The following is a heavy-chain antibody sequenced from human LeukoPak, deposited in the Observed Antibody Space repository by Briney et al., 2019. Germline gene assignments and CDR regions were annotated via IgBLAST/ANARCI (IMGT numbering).Heavy chain of an antibody. Sequence: PSETLSLTCTVSGYSISSGYYWGWIRQPPGKGLEWIGNIYHDGSTYYNPSLKSRVTISVDTSKNQFSLKLSSVTAADTAVYYCARDAGSSWSSSYNWFDPWGQGTLVTVSS. J-gene: IGHJ5*02. CDR3: ARDAGSSWSSSYNWFDP. CDR1: GYSISSGYY. V-gene: IGHV4-38-2*02. CDR2: IYHDGST. D-gene: IGHD6-13*01.